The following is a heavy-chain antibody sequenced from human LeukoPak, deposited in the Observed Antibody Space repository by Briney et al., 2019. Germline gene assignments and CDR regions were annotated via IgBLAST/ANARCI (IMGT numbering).Heavy chain of an antibody. Sequence: GGSLRLSCAASGFTFDDYGMSWVRQAPGKGLDWVSGINWNGGSTGYADSVKGRFTISRDNSKNTLYLQMNSLRAEDTAVYYCARVRDGYNDYYFDYWGQGTLVTVPS. J-gene: IGHJ4*02. CDR2: INWNGGST. V-gene: IGHV3-20*04. D-gene: IGHD5-24*01. CDR1: GFTFDDYG. CDR3: ARVRDGYNDYYFDY.